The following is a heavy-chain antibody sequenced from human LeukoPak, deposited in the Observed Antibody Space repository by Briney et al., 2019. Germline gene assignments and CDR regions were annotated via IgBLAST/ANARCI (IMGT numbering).Heavy chain of an antibody. Sequence: PGGSLRLSCAASGFTFSSYWMHWVRHAPGKGLVWVSRINSDGSSTSYADSVKGRFTISRDNAKNTLYLQMNSLRAEDTAVYYCARGADYYDSSGLPLYWGQGTLVTVSS. D-gene: IGHD3-22*01. CDR1: GFTFSSYW. CDR2: INSDGSST. V-gene: IGHV3-74*01. CDR3: ARGADYYDSSGLPLY. J-gene: IGHJ4*02.